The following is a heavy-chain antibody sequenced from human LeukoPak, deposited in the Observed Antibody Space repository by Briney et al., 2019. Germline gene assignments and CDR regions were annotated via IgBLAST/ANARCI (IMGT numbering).Heavy chain of an antibody. CDR3: ARVLGGRYFDWWGLGEGYYFDY. CDR2: MNPNSGNT. J-gene: IGHJ4*02. V-gene: IGHV1-8*01. CDR1: GYTFTSYD. Sequence: GASVKVSCKASGYTFTSYDINWVRQATGQGLEWMGWMNPNSGNTGYAQKFQGRVTMTRNTSISTVYMELSSLRSEDTAVYYCARVLGGRYFDWWGLGEGYYFDYWGQGTLVTVSS. D-gene: IGHD3-9*01.